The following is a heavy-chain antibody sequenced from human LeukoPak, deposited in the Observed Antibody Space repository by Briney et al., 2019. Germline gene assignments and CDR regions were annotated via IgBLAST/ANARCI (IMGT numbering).Heavy chain of an antibody. CDR3: VKGYYDFDY. J-gene: IGHJ4*02. CDR1: GFSFSNYG. D-gene: IGHD3-3*01. CDR2: ISYDGSNK. V-gene: IGHV3-30*18. Sequence: PGRSLRLSCTASGFSFSNYGMHWVRQAPGKGLEWVTVISYDGSNKYYADSVKGRVTISRDSSKDTLYLQMNSLRAEDTAVYYCVKGYYDFDYWGQGTLVTVSS.